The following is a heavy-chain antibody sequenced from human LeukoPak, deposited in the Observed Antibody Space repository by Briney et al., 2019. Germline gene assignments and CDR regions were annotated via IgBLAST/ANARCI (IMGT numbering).Heavy chain of an antibody. CDR2: ISNSGNT. V-gene: IGHV4-31*03. CDR1: GGSFSSGGYY. J-gene: IGHJ4*02. D-gene: IGHD2-21*02. CDR3: ARGSGDSGDY. Sequence: SETLSLTCTVSGGSFSSGGYYWTWIRQHPGEGLEWIGYISNSGNTYYNPSLKSRVAISVDTSENQFSLKLSSVTAADTAVYYCARGSGDSGDYWGQGTLVTVSS.